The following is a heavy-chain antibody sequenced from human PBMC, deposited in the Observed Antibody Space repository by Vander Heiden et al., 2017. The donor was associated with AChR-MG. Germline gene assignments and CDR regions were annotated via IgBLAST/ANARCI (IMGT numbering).Heavy chain of an antibody. CDR2: IYYSGST. CDR1: GGSISSSSYY. J-gene: IGHJ4*02. CDR3: ARVLGYCSGGSCYSHDY. Sequence: QLQLQESGPGLVKPSETLSLTCTVPGGSISSSSYYWGWIRQPTGKGLEWIGSIYYSGSTYYNPSLKSRVTISVDTSKNQFSLKLSSVTAADTAVYYCARVLGYCSGGSCYSHDYWGQGTLVTVSS. D-gene: IGHD2-15*01. V-gene: IGHV4-39*01.